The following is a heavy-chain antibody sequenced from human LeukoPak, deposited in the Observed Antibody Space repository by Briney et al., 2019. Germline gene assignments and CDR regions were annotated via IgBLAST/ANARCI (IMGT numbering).Heavy chain of an antibody. CDR2: INPNSGGT. J-gene: IGHJ4*02. D-gene: IGHD3-3*01. CDR3: ASPSSDFWSGYYTFGY. Sequence: ASVNVSCKASGYTFTGYYMHWVRQAPGQGLEWMGWINPNSGGTNYAQKFQGRVTMTRDTSISTAYMELSRLRSDDTAVYYCASPSSDFWSGYYTFGYWGQGTLVTVSS. V-gene: IGHV1-2*02. CDR1: GYTFTGYY.